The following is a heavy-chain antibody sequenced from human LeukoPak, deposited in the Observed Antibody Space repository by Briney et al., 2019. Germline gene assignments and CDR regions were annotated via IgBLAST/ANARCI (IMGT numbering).Heavy chain of an antibody. V-gene: IGHV4-61*08. CDR2: IYYSGST. Sequence: SETLSLTCTVSGGSISSGGYYWSWIRQHPGKGLEWIGYIYYSGSTNYNPSLKSRVTISVDTSKNQFSLKLSSVTAADTAVYYCARAAEGYYFDYWGQGTLVTVSS. J-gene: IGHJ4*02. CDR3: ARAAEGYYFDY. CDR1: GGSISSGGYY. D-gene: IGHD6-19*01.